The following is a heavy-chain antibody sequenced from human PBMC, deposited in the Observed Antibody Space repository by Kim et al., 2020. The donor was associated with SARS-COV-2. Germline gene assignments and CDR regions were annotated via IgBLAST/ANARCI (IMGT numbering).Heavy chain of an antibody. V-gene: IGHV3-49*04. CDR2: LKSGVHSDTA. Sequence: GGSLRLSCRGSGFTFGDFSLSWVRQAPGKGLEWIGLLKSGVHSDTAEYAASVRGRISISRDDFNNIAYLQIHSLETDDTGVYFCARGTVTQWTFFDLWGPGSHVSVSS. CDR3: ARGTVTQWTFFDL. J-gene: IGHJ4*02. CDR1: GFTFGDFS. D-gene: IGHD4-17*01.